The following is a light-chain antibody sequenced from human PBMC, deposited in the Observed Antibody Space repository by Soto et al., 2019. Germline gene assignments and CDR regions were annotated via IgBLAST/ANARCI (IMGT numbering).Light chain of an antibody. CDR1: SSDVGGYNY. Sequence: QSALTQPRSVSGSPGQSVTIPCTGTSSDVGGYNYVSWYQQHPGKAPKLMIYDVSKRPSGVPDRFSGSKSGNTASLTISGLQAEDEADYYCCSYAGSYTYVFGTETKLTVL. CDR3: CSYAGSYTYV. V-gene: IGLV2-11*01. CDR2: DVS. J-gene: IGLJ1*01.